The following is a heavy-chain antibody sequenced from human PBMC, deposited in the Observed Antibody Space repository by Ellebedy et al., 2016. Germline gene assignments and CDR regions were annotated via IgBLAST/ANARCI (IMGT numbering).Heavy chain of an antibody. Sequence: LSLTCAASGFTFSNAWMSWVRQAPGKGLEWVGRIKSKTDGGTTDYAAPVKGRFTISRDDSKNTLYLQMNSLKTEDTAVYYCTTEEVAVAGYYYYYGMDVWGQGTTVTVSS. J-gene: IGHJ6*02. D-gene: IGHD6-19*01. CDR1: GFTFSNAW. CDR3: TTEEVAVAGYYYYYGMDV. V-gene: IGHV3-15*01. CDR2: IKSKTDGGTT.